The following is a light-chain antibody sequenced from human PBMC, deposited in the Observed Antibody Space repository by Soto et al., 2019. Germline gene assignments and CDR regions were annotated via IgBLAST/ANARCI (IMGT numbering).Light chain of an antibody. Sequence: DIEMTKSPSSLSASVGERVTITCRSIQGIANDLGWFQQKPGKAPKRLIYGASTLESGVQSRFSGSGSGTEFTLTISSLQPEDFGTYYCQNRNRYPRTLGQGTQLDIK. V-gene: IGKV1-17*01. CDR2: GAS. CDR3: QNRNRYPRT. CDR1: QGIAND. J-gene: IGKJ1*01.